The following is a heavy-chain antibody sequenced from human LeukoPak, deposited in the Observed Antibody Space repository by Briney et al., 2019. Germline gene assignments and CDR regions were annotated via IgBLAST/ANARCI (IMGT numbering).Heavy chain of an antibody. J-gene: IGHJ4*02. CDR2: IYDDNT. D-gene: IGHD3-10*01. CDR3: AARKVRGVWFYLDY. CDR1: GFTVSAYA. V-gene: IGHV3-23*01. Sequence: GGSLRLSRAASGFTVSAYAMAWVRQAPGKGLEWVSTIYDDNTYYADSVKGRLAISTDNSKNTLYLQMNSLRVEDTAVYFCAARKVRGVWFYLDYWGQGTLVTVSS.